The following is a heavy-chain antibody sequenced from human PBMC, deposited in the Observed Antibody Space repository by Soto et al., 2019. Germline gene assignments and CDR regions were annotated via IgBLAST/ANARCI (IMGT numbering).Heavy chain of an antibody. CDR3: AKGQLGYCSSTSCYIGYYYYYGMDV. CDR1: GFTFSSYG. Sequence: LRLSCAASGFTFSSYGMHWVRQAPGKGLEWVAVISYDGSNKYYADSVKGRFTIPRDNSKNTLYLQMNSLRAEDTAVYYCAKGQLGYCSSTSCYIGYYYYYGMDVWGQGTTVTVSS. V-gene: IGHV3-30*18. J-gene: IGHJ6*02. D-gene: IGHD2-2*02. CDR2: ISYDGSNK.